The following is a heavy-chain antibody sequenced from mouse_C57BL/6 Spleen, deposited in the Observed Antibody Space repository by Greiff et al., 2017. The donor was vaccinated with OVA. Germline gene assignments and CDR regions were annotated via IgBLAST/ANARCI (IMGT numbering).Heavy chain of an antibody. CDR1: GYTFTSYW. Sequence: QVQLQQPGAELVRPGSSVKLSCKASGYTFTSYWMDWVKQRPGQGLEWIGNIYPSDSDTHYNQKFKDKATLTADKSSSTAYMQLSSLTSEDSAVYYCARLAFTTTVVEYYAIDCWGTGTSVTVSS. V-gene: IGHV1-61*01. D-gene: IGHD1-1*01. J-gene: IGHJ4*01. CDR2: IYPSDSDT. CDR3: ARLAFTTTVVEYYAIDC.